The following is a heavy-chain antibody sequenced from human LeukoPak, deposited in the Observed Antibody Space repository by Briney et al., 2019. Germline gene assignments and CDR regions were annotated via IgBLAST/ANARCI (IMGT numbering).Heavy chain of an antibody. J-gene: IGHJ5*02. CDR2: INHSGST. D-gene: IGHD6-13*01. V-gene: IGHV4-34*01. CDR3: ARHQRIRTYSSSWYRGPWFDP. Sequence: TSSETLSLTCAVYGGSFSGYYWSWIRQPPGKGLEWIGEINHSGSTNYNPSLKSRVTISVDTSKNQFSLKLSSVTAADTAVYYCARHQRIRTYSSSWYRGPWFDPWGQGTLVTVSS. CDR1: GGSFSGYY.